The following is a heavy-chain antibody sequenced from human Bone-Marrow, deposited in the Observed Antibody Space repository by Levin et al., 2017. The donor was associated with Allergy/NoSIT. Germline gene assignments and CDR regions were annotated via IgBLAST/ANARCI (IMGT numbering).Heavy chain of an antibody. CDR3: ARERSITIFGVVPTKTFDY. D-gene: IGHD3-3*01. J-gene: IGHJ4*02. Sequence: GESLKISCKASGYTFTGYYLHWVRQAPGQGLEWMVWINPNSGDTNSAQKFQGRVTMTRDTSITTAYMELSRLTSDDTAVYYCARERSITIFGVVPTKTFDYWGQGTLVTVSS. V-gene: IGHV1-2*02. CDR2: INPNSGDT. CDR1: GYTFTGYY.